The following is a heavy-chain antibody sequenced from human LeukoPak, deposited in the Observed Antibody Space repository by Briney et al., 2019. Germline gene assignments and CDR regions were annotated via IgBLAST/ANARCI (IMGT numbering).Heavy chain of an antibody. CDR3: ARITMVREFMGPVDY. Sequence: PGGSLRLSCAASGFTFSSYAMSWVRQAPGKGLEWVSAISGSGGSTYYADSVKGRFTISRDNSKNTLYLQMNSLRAEDTAIYYCARITMVREFMGPVDYWGQGTLVTVSS. V-gene: IGHV3-23*01. CDR2: ISGSGGST. CDR1: GFTFSSYA. J-gene: IGHJ4*02. D-gene: IGHD3-10*01.